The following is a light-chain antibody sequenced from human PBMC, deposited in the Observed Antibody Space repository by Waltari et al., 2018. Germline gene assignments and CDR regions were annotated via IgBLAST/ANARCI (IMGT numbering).Light chain of an antibody. J-gene: IGKJ4*01. CDR1: QSLLHSNGNTY. CDR2: GGP. V-gene: IGKV2-40*01. CDR3: VQAIAFPPVT. Sequence: DIVMTQTPLSLPITPGEPASISCRSSQSLLHSNGNTYLHWYLQKPGQSPQLLIYGGPNRASGVPDRFSGSGSDTGFTLKISKVEAEDVGVYYCVQAIAFPPVTFGGGTKVEIK.